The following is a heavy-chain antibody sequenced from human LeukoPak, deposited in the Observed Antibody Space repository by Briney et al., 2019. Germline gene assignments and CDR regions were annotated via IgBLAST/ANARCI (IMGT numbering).Heavy chain of an antibody. D-gene: IGHD3-9*01. Sequence: GGSLRLSCAASGFTFSSYWMHWVRQVPGKGLVWASRIRNDGTSMYYADSVKGRFTISRDNAKNTLFLQMNSLKTEDTAVYYCTTEAGYFAFDIWGQGTMVTVSS. CDR1: GFTFSSYW. CDR2: IRNDGTSM. CDR3: TTEAGYFAFDI. J-gene: IGHJ3*02. V-gene: IGHV3-74*01.